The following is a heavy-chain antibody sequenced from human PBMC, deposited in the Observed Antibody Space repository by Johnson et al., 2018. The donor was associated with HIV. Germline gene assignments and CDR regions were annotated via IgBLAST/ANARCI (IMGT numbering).Heavy chain of an antibody. Sequence: VQLVESGGGSVQPGGSLRLSCAASGFTFSSYDMHWVRQATGKGLEWVSAIVTAGDTYYPGSVKGRFTISRENAKNSLYLQRNSLRSGDTAVYYCARVTNSDAFDIWGQGTMVTVSS. CDR1: GFTFSSYD. V-gene: IGHV3-13*01. D-gene: IGHD2-8*01. J-gene: IGHJ3*02. CDR2: IVTAGDT. CDR3: ARVTNSDAFDI.